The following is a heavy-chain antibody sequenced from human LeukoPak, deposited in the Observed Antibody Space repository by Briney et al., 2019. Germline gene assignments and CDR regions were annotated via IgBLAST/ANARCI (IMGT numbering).Heavy chain of an antibody. J-gene: IGHJ6*02. V-gene: IGHV4-30-4*01. CDR3: ATRPRGYSYGYGSYGMDV. CDR1: GGLISSGDFY. D-gene: IGHD5-18*01. CDR2: ISYSGST. Sequence: SETLSLTCTVSGGLISSGDFYWSWIRQPPGKGLEWIGYISYSGSTNYNPSLKSRVTISVDTSKNQFSLKLSSVTAADTAVYYCATRPRGYSYGYGSYGMDVWGQGTTVTVSS.